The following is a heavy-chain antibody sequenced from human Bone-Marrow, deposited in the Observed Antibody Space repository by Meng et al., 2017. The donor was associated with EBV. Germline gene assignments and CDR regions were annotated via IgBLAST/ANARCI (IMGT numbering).Heavy chain of an antibody. CDR3: ARDPPTFKVVDFDY. V-gene: IGHV1-18*01. J-gene: IGHJ4*02. CDR1: GYTFTSYG. D-gene: IGHD2-15*01. CDR2: ISAYNGNT. Sequence: QAQLVQSGAGGKEPGASVNVSCKASGYTFTSYGISWVRQAPGQGLEWMGWISAYNGNTNYAQKLQGRVTMTTDTSTSTAYMELRSLRSDDTAVYYCARDPPTFKVVDFDYWGQGTLVTVSS.